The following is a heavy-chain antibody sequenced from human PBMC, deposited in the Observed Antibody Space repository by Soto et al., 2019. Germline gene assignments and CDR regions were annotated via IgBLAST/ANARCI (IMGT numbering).Heavy chain of an antibody. CDR3: ARVQSIGNYDYNCFDP. CDR1: GGTFSSYA. V-gene: IGHV1-69*13. Sequence: SVKVSCKASGGTFSSYAISRVRQAPGQGLEWMGGIIPIFGTANYAQKFQGRVTITADESTSTAYMELSSLRSEDTAVYYCARVQSIGNYDYNCFDPWGQGTLVTVSS. D-gene: IGHD1-7*01. CDR2: IIPIFGTA. J-gene: IGHJ5*02.